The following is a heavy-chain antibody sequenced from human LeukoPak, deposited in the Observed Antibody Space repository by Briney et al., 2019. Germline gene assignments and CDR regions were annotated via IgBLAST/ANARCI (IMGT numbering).Heavy chain of an antibody. CDR3: EGILTGPDYYCMDV. D-gene: IGHD3-9*01. CDR1: GFTFSSYW. J-gene: IGHJ6*03. CDR2: INSDGSST. V-gene: IGHV3-74*01. Sequence: GGSLRLSCAASGFTFSSYWMHWVRQAPGKGLVWVSRINSDGSSTSYADSVKGRFTISRDNAKNTLYLQMNSLRAEDTAVDYCEGILTGPDYYCMDVWGKGTTVTVSS.